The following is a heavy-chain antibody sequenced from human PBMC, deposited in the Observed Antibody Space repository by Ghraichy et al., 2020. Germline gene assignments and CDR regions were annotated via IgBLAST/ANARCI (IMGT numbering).Heavy chain of an antibody. J-gene: IGHJ3*02. CDR3: ARDRPGDSSSWYFNAFDI. CDR2: ISYDGSNK. D-gene: IGHD6-13*01. CDR1: GFTFSSYA. Sequence: GGSLRLSCAASGFTFSSYAMHWVRQAPGKGLEWVAVISYDGSNKYYADSVKGRFTISRDNSKNTLYLQMNSLRAEDTAVYYSARDRPGDSSSWYFNAFDIWGQGTMVTVSS. V-gene: IGHV3-30-3*01.